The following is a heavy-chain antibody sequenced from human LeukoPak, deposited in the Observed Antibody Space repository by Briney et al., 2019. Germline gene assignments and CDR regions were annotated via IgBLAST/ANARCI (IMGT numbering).Heavy chain of an antibody. J-gene: IGHJ3*02. Sequence: GGSLRLSCAASGFSFSTYSMNWVRQAPGKGLEWVSSISRNSRYIYYADSMRGRFTISRDNAKNSLYLQMNSLKPEDTAVYYCARVRDYDILTGHDAFDIWGQGTMVTVSS. CDR3: ARVRDYDILTGHDAFDI. D-gene: IGHD3-9*01. CDR2: ISRNSRYI. V-gene: IGHV3-21*06. CDR1: GFSFSTYS.